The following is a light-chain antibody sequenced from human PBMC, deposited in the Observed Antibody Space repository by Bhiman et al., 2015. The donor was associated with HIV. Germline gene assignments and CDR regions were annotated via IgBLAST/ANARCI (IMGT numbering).Light chain of an antibody. J-gene: IGLJ2*01. CDR3: SSYTISSSLV. CDR1: SSNIGNNY. Sequence: QSVLTQPPSVSAAPGQKVTISCSGSSSNIGNNYVSWYQQLPGTAPKLLIYENNKRPSGIPDRFSGSKSGNTASLTVSGLQAEDEADYYCSSYTISSSLVFGGGTKLTVL. CDR2: ENN. V-gene: IGLV1-51*02.